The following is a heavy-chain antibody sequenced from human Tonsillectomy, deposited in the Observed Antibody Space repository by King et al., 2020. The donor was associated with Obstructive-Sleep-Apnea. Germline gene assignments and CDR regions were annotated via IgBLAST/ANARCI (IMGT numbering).Heavy chain of an antibody. CDR1: GFTVSSNY. CDR3: ARNGYSSGLYRN. V-gene: IGHV3-66*01. CDR2: IYSGGST. D-gene: IGHD6-19*01. J-gene: IGHJ4*02. Sequence: VQLVESGGNLVQPGGSLRLSCAASGFTVSSNYMTWVRQAPGKGLEWVSVIYSGGSTSYADSVQGRFIISRDNSKNTVYLQMNSLRVEDTAVYFCARNGYSSGLYRNWGQGTLVTVSS.